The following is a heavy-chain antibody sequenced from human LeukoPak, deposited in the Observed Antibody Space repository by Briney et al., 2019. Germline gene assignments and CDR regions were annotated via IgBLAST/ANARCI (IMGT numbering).Heavy chain of an antibody. V-gene: IGHV4-4*07. CDR1: GGSISSYY. CDR3: ARENYDYVWGRSFDY. J-gene: IGHJ4*02. CDR2: IYTSGST. D-gene: IGHD3-16*01. Sequence: SETLSLTCTVSGGSISSYYWSWIRQPAGKGLEWIGRIYTSGSTNYNPSLKSRVTISVDTSKNQFSLKLSSVTAADTAVYYCARENYDYVWGRSFDYWGQGTLVTVSS.